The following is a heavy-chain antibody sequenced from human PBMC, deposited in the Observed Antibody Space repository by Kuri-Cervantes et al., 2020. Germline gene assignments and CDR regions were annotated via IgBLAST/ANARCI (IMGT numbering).Heavy chain of an antibody. CDR2: ISYSGNTI. D-gene: IGHD3-10*01. J-gene: IGHJ4*02. Sequence: GGSLRLSCAASGFTFSSYSMNWVRQAPGKGLEWISYISYSGNTIHYADSVKGRFTISRDNAKNSLYLQMNSLRAEDTAVYYCARRSGGGGSYDYWGQGTLVTVSS. CDR1: GFTFSSYS. V-gene: IGHV3-48*04. CDR3: ARRSGGGGSYDY.